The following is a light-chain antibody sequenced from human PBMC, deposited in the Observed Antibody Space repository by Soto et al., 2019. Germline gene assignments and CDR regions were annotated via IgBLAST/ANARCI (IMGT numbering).Light chain of an antibody. CDR2: GAS. V-gene: IGKV3D-20*02. Sequence: DIGLTLSPATLPLPPGERATLSCRASQSVSGNFLAWYQEKPGQAPRLLIYGASSRATGIPDRFSGSGSGTDFTLTITSLEPEDFAVYFCQQRSHWPSLTFGGGGMVDIK. CDR3: QQRSHWPSLT. CDR1: QSVSGNF. J-gene: IGKJ4*01.